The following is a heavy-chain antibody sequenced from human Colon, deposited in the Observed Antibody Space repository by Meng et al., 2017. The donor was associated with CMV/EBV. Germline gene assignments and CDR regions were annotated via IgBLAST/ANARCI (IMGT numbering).Heavy chain of an antibody. CDR2: IYSDGKT. CDR1: GLTVSSNY. V-gene: IGHV3-66*01. CDR3: AREGYSNGWCYLDY. Sequence: VHLVEAGGNLVRPGGSLRLSCAASGLTVSSNYMSWVRQAPGKGLEWVSLIYSDGKTYYADSVKGRFTISRDNSKNTLYLQMNSLRDEDTAVYYCAREGYSNGWCYLDYWGQGTLVTVSS. J-gene: IGHJ4*02. D-gene: IGHD6-19*01.